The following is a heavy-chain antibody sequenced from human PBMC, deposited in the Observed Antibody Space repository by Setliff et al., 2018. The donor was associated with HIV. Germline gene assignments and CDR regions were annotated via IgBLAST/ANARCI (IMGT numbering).Heavy chain of an antibody. D-gene: IGHD3-3*02. V-gene: IGHV4-34*01. CDR1: GGSLSGYY. CDR3: ARGDQLGLDI. Sequence: SETLSLTCAVYGGSLSGYYWRWIRQPPGKGLEWIGDVSHTGSTNYNPSLKSRITISADTPKNQFSLKLSSVTAADTAIYYCARGDQLGLDIWGQGTKVTVSS. CDR2: VSHTGST. J-gene: IGHJ3*02.